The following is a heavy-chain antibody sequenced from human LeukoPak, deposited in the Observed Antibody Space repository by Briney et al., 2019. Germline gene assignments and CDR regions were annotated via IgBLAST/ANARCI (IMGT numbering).Heavy chain of an antibody. D-gene: IGHD3-22*01. CDR1: GGSISSSSYY. Sequence: SETLSLTCTVSGGSISSSSYYWGWIRQPPGKGLEWIGCIYYSGSTYYNPSLKSRVTISVDTSKNQFSLKLSSVTAADTAVYCCARHGQNMIVVDLHYFDYWGQGTLVTVSS. CDR2: IYYSGST. CDR3: ARHGQNMIVVDLHYFDY. J-gene: IGHJ4*02. V-gene: IGHV4-39*01.